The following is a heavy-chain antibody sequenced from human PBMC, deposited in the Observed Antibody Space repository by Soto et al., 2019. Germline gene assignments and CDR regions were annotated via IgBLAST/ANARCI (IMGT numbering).Heavy chain of an antibody. CDR1: GGSISSGFYY. Sequence: PSETLSLTCTVSGGSISSGFYYWSWIRQPPGRGLEWIGYISYSGSTYYNPSLKSRVTISVDTSKNQFSLKLSSVTAADAAVYYCARDNSKDYGDYSSTTFDIWGQGTMVTVSS. V-gene: IGHV4-30-4*01. J-gene: IGHJ3*02. CDR2: ISYSGST. D-gene: IGHD4-17*01. CDR3: ARDNSKDYGDYSSTTFDI.